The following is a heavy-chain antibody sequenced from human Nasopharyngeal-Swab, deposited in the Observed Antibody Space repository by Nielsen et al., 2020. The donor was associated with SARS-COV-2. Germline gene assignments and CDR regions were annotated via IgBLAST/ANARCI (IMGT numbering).Heavy chain of an antibody. CDR1: GFTFSSYW. V-gene: IGHV3-74*01. Sequence: GESLKISCAASGFTFSSYWMHWVRQAPGKGLVWVSRINSDGSSTSYADSVKGRFTISRDNAKNTLYLQMNSLRAEDTAVYYCASGGLRGGFDYWGQGTLVTVSS. CDR2: INSDGSST. J-gene: IGHJ4*02. D-gene: IGHD3-16*01. CDR3: ASGGLRGGFDY.